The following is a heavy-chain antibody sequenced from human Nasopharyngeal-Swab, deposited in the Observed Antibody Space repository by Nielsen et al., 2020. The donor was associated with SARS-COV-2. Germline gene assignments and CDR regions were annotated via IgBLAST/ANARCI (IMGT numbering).Heavy chain of an antibody. CDR2: TRNKANSYTR. CDR1: GFTFSDHY. V-gene: IGHV3-72*01. D-gene: IGHD1-26*01. CDR3: ARVTSTGGYSFDY. Sequence: GGSLRLSCTASGFTFSDHYMSWVRQAPGKGLEWVGRTRNKANSYTREYAASVKGRFTISRDDSKNSMYLQMNSLKPEDTDIYYCARVTSTGGYSFDYWGQGTLVTVSS. J-gene: IGHJ4*02.